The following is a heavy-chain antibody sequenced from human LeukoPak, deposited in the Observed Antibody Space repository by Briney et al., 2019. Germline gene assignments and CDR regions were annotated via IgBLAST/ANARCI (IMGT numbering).Heavy chain of an antibody. Sequence: GGSLRLSCAASGFTFSSYAMSWVRQAPGKGLEWVSGVSGSGANTYYADSVKGRFTISRDNSKNTLHLQMNRLRAEDTAVFYCAKDRHDLLTGKFDYWGQGTLVTVSS. CDR2: VSGSGANT. D-gene: IGHD3-9*01. J-gene: IGHJ4*02. CDR3: AKDRHDLLTGKFDY. CDR1: GFTFSSYA. V-gene: IGHV3-23*01.